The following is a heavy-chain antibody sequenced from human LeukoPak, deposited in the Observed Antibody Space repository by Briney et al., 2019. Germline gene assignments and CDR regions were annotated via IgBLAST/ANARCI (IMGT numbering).Heavy chain of an antibody. J-gene: IGHJ4*02. CDR3: ARADGGDIVVVPAAIKFDY. CDR1: GGSFSGYY. D-gene: IGHD2-2*01. Sequence: SETLSLTCAVYGGSFSGYYWSWIRQPPGKGLEWIGEINHSGSTNYNPSLKSRVTISVDTSKNQFSLKLSSVTAADTAVYYCARADGGDIVVVPAAIKFDYWGQGTLVTVYS. V-gene: IGHV4-34*01. CDR2: INHSGST.